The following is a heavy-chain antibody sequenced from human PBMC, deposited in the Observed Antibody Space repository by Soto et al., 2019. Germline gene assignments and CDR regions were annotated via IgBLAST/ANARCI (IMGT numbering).Heavy chain of an antibody. CDR2: IYTSGST. V-gene: IGHV4-4*07. CDR1: GGSISSYY. CDR3: ARGRFDFWSGYPSQNWFDP. D-gene: IGHD3-3*01. Sequence: PSGTLSLTCTVSGGSISSYYWSWIRQPAGKGLEWIGRIYTSGSTNYNPSLKSRVTMSVDTSKNQFSLKLSSVTAADTAVYYCARGRFDFWSGYPSQNWFDPWGQGTLVTVSS. J-gene: IGHJ5*02.